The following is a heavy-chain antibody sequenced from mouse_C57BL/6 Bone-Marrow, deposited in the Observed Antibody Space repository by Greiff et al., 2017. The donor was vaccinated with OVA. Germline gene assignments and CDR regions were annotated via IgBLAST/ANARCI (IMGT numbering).Heavy chain of an antibody. CDR1: GFSLTSYA. CDR2: IWTGGGT. D-gene: IGHD1-1*01. Sequence: VQRVESGPGLVAPSQSLSITCTVSGFSLTSYAISWVRQPPGKGLEWLGVIWTGGGTNYNSALKSRLSISKDNSKSQVFLKMNSLQTDDTARYYCARDYYGSSYAMDYWGQGTSVTVSS. J-gene: IGHJ4*01. V-gene: IGHV2-9-1*01. CDR3: ARDYYGSSYAMDY.